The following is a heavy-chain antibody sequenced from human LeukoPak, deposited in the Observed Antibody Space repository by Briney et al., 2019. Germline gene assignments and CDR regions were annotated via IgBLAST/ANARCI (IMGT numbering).Heavy chain of an antibody. CDR1: GYTFTSYY. D-gene: IGHD3-10*01. V-gene: IGHV1-2*02. CDR3: ARERSILWFGEGIGFDY. J-gene: IGHJ4*02. Sequence: RASVKVSCKASGYTFTSYYMHWVRQAPGQGLEWMGWINPNSGGTNYAQKFQGRVTMTRDTSISTAYMELSRLRSDDTAVYYCARERSILWFGEGIGFDYWGQGTLVTVSS. CDR2: INPNSGGT.